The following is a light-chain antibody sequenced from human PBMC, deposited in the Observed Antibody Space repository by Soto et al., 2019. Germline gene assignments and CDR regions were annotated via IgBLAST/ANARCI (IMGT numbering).Light chain of an antibody. V-gene: IGKV3-15*01. Sequence: EIVITQSPVTLSVSPGERVTLSCRASQSVSSSYLAWYQQKPGQTPRLLIYGASTRASGVPAKFSGSGSGTEFTLTISSLQSEDFAVYYCQQYNNWPGTFGQGTKVDIK. CDR2: GAS. CDR3: QQYNNWPGT. J-gene: IGKJ1*01. CDR1: QSVSSSY.